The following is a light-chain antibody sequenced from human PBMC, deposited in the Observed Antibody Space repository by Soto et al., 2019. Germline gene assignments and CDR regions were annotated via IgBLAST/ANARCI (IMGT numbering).Light chain of an antibody. Sequence: QSVLTQPASVSGSPGQSITISCTGTSSDVGGYNYVSWYQQHPGKAPKLMIYDVSNRPSGVSNRFSGSKSGNTASLTISGLQVDDEAYYDCSSYTSSSTYVFGTGTKLTV. CDR3: SSYTSSSTYV. J-gene: IGLJ1*01. CDR1: SSDVGGYNY. CDR2: DVS. V-gene: IGLV2-14*01.